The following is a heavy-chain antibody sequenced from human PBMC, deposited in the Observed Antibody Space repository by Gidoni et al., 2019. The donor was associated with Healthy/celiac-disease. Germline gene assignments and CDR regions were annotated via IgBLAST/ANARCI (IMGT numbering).Heavy chain of an antibody. CDR2: IYHSGST. D-gene: IGHD6-19*01. Sequence: QVQLQESGPGLVKPSVSPSLTSAVPGGSISSSNWWRWVRQPPGKGLEWIGEIYHSGSTNYNPSPKSRVTISVDKSKNQFSLKLSSVTAADTAVYYCAQWLVDAFDIWGQGTMVTVSS. CDR1: GGSISSSNW. V-gene: IGHV4-4*02. J-gene: IGHJ3*02. CDR3: AQWLVDAFDI.